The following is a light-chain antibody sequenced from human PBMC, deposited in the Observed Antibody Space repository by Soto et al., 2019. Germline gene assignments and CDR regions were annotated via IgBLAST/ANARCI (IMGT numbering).Light chain of an antibody. J-gene: IGKJ1*01. CDR1: QSISSW. Sequence: DIKMTQSPPSLSASVVDRERITGMASQSISSWLAWYQQKPGKAPKLLIYKASSLESGVPSRFSGSGSGTEFTLTISSLQPDDFATYYCQQYNSYSRTFGQGTKVDIK. CDR3: QQYNSYSRT. V-gene: IGKV1-5*03. CDR2: KAS.